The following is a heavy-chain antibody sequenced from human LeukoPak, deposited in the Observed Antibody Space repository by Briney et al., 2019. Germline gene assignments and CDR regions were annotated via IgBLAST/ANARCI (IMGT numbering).Heavy chain of an antibody. CDR1: GFTFSSYA. V-gene: IGHV3-49*04. Sequence: GGSLRLSCAASGFTFSSYAMSWVRQAPGKGLEWVGFIRSKAYGGTTEYAASVKGRFTISRDDSKSIAYLQMNSLKTEDTAVYYCTSENYDFWSGYHDYWGQGTLVTVSS. CDR2: IRSKAYGGTT. D-gene: IGHD3-3*01. J-gene: IGHJ4*02. CDR3: TSENYDFWSGYHDY.